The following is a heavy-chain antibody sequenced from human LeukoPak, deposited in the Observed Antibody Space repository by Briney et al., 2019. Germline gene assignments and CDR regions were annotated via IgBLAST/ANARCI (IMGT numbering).Heavy chain of an antibody. CDR1: GFTFSSYA. Sequence: GGSLRLSCAASGFTFSSYAMSWVRQAPGKGLEWVSLISGSGDSTCHADSVKDRFTISRDNSKNTLYLQMNSLRAEDTAVYYCAKATGVPAAIWFDPWGQGTLVTVSS. CDR3: AKATGVPAAIWFDP. J-gene: IGHJ5*02. V-gene: IGHV3-23*01. D-gene: IGHD2-2*01. CDR2: ISGSGDST.